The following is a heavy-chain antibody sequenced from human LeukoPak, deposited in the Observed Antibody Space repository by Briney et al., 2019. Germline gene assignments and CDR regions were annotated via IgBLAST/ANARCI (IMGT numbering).Heavy chain of an antibody. V-gene: IGHV3-23*01. CDR3: AKGPDYGEDYYYYGMDV. J-gene: IGHJ6*02. CDR2: ISGSGVGT. CDR1: GFTFSSYA. Sequence: GGSLRLSCAASGFTFSSYAMSWVRQAPGKGLEWVSTISGSGVGTHYADSVKGRFTISRDNSKNTLYLQMNSLRAEDTAVYYCAKGPDYGEDYYYYGMDVWGQGTTVTVSS. D-gene: IGHD4-17*01.